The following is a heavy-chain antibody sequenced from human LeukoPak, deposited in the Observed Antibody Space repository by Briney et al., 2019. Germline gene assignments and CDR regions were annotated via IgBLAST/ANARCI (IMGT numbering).Heavy chain of an antibody. CDR3: ARVTGYMIEDYFDY. CDR2: IYYSGST. V-gene: IGHV4-59*01. D-gene: IGHD3-22*01. Sequence: NTSETLSLTCIVSGGSISSYYWSWIRQPPGKGLERIGYIYYSGSTNYNPSLKSRVTISVDTSKNQFSLRLRSVTAADTAVYYCARVTGYMIEDYFDYWGQGTLVTVSS. CDR1: GGSISSYY. J-gene: IGHJ4*02.